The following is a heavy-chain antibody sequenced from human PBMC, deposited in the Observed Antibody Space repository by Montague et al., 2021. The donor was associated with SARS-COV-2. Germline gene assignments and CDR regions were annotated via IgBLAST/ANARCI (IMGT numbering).Heavy chain of an antibody. D-gene: IGHD3-16*01. CDR1: GGSISSSTYY. V-gene: IGHV4-39*01. CDR3: ARLIRYDMKGSFDY. J-gene: IGHJ4*02. CDR2: IYYSGIT. Sequence: SETLSLTCTVSGGSISSSTYYWGWIRQPPGKGLEWIGNIYYSGITYYNPSLKSRVTISVDTSKNQFSLTLSSVTAADTAVYYCARLIRYDMKGSFDYWGQETLVTVSS.